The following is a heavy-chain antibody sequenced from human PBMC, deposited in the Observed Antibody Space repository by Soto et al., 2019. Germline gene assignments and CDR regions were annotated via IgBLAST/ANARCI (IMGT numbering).Heavy chain of an antibody. Sequence: GGSLRLSCAASGFTFSSYAMHWVRQAPGKGLEWVAVISYDGSNKYYADSVKGRFTISRDNSKNTLYLQMNSLRAEDTAVYYCAREGRFYGLLQHLWGQGTLVIVSS. CDR3: AREGRFYGLLQHL. D-gene: IGHD6-13*01. V-gene: IGHV3-30-3*01. CDR1: GFTFSSYA. J-gene: IGHJ4*02. CDR2: ISYDGSNK.